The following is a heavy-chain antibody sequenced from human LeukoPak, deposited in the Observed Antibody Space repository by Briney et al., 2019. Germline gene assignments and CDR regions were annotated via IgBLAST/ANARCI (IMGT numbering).Heavy chain of an antibody. CDR1: GYTFTTYG. CDR3: ARVRGRSPGHFDY. V-gene: IGHV1-2*04. CDR2: INPNSGGT. J-gene: IGHJ4*02. D-gene: IGHD1-14*01. Sequence: ASVKVSCKASGYTFTTYGISWVRQAPGQGLEWMGWINPNSGGTNYAQKFQGWVTMTRDTSISTAYMELSRLRSDDTAVYYCARVRGRSPGHFDYWGQGTLVTVSS.